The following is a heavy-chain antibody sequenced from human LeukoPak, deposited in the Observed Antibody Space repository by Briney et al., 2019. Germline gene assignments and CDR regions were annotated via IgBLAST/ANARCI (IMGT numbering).Heavy chain of an antibody. Sequence: SETLSLTCAVHGGSFSGYYWSWIRQPPGKGLEWIGEINHSGSTNYNPSLKSRVTISVDTSKNQFSLKLSSVTAADTAVYYCARGSTTKTYYYDSSGYYASRGNDYWGQGTLVTASS. CDR3: ARGSTTKTYYYDSSGYYASRGNDY. CDR2: INHSGST. V-gene: IGHV4-34*01. J-gene: IGHJ4*02. D-gene: IGHD3-22*01. CDR1: GGSFSGYY.